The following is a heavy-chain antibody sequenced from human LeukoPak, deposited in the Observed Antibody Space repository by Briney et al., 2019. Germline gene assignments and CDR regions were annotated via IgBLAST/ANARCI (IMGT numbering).Heavy chain of an antibody. CDR2: IYYSGST. V-gene: IGHV4-39*01. CDR3: ARHGGGRNYYDSSGYYYGLDFDY. CDR1: GGSISSSSYY. Sequence: PSETLSLTRTVSGGSISSSSYYWGWIRQPPGKGLEWIGSIYYSGSTYYNPSLKSRVTISVDTSKNQFSLKLSSVTAADTAVYYCARHGGGRNYYDSSGYYYGLDFDYWGQGTLVTVSS. J-gene: IGHJ4*02. D-gene: IGHD3-22*01.